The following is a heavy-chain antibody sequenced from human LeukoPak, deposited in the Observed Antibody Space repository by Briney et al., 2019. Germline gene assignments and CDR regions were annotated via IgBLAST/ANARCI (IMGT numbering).Heavy chain of an antibody. D-gene: IGHD5-18*01. CDR1: GGSISSSSAY. CDR3: VSPRGFSYGYFDY. CDR2: IYYSKNT. Sequence: SETLSLTCTVSGGSISSSSAYWGWIRQPPGKGLEWIGSIYYSKNTYYNPSFKSRVTISADTSKNQFSLTLGSVSATDTAVYYCVSPRGFSYGYFDYWGQGTLVTVSS. J-gene: IGHJ4*02. V-gene: IGHV4-39*01.